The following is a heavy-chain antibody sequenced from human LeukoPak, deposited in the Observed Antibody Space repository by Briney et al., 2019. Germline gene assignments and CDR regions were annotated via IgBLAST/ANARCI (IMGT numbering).Heavy chain of an antibody. CDR2: ISGSGDTT. CDR1: GFSFSSYA. J-gene: IGHJ4*02. CDR3: AKSRGESRGASNY. Sequence: GGSLRLSCAASGFSFSSYAMNWVRQAPGKGLEWVSFISGSGDTTYYADSVKGRFTISRDSSKNTLYLQMNSLRAEDTAVYYCAKSRGESRGASNYWGQGTLVTVSS. D-gene: IGHD1-26*01. V-gene: IGHV3-23*01.